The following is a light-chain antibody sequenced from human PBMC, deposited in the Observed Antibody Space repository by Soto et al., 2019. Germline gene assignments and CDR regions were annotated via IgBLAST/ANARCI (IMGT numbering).Light chain of an antibody. CDR2: DVH. V-gene: IGLV2-14*03. CDR3: SSYTSKTKV. CDR1: DVASAKY. J-gene: IGLJ1*01. Sequence: QSALTQPASMSGSPGQSIIISCSDVASAKYVSWYQQHPDKPPQLIIYDVHYRPSGVSDRFSGSKSGNTASLTISGLRPEDEAHYYCSSYTSKTKVFGTGTKVTVL.